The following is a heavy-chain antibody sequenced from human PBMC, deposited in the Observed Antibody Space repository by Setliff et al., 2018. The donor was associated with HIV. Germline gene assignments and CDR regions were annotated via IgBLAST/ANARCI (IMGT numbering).Heavy chain of an antibody. CDR3: ATIVESSGYHGGNYFDF. V-gene: IGHV3-30*02. Sequence: GGSLRLSCAGSGFTFSSYGMHWVRQAPGKGLEWVAFIRYDGSNKYYADSVKGRFTISRDNSKNTLYLQMNSLRAEDTAVYYCATIVESSGYHGGNYFDFRGRGSLVTVSS. CDR2: IRYDGSNK. D-gene: IGHD3-22*01. CDR1: GFTFSSYG. J-gene: IGHJ4*02.